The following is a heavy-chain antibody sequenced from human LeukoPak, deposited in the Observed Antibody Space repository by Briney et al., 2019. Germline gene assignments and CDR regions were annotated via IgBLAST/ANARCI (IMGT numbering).Heavy chain of an antibody. Sequence: GGSLRLSCAASGFTFSNSWMTWVRQAPGKGLEWVANIQPEGSEKYFVGSVEGRFSISRDNAQNSLYLQMNCLRAEDTAVYYCARGYSGYFYYWGQGTLVTVSS. CDR2: IQPEGSEK. J-gene: IGHJ4*02. V-gene: IGHV3-7*04. CDR1: GFTFSNSW. CDR3: ARGYSGYFYY. D-gene: IGHD5-12*01.